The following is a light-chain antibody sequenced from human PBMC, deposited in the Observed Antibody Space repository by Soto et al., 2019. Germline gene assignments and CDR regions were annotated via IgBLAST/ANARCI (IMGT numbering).Light chain of an antibody. CDR3: QQRSNWPPLT. V-gene: IGKV3-11*01. J-gene: IGKJ4*01. Sequence: EIVLTQSPATLSLSPGERATLSCRASQSVSSYLAWYQQKPGQAPRLLIYDASNRATGIPARFSGSGSGTDFTLTISSPEPEDFEVYYCQQRSNWPPLTFGGGTKVEIK. CDR2: DAS. CDR1: QSVSSY.